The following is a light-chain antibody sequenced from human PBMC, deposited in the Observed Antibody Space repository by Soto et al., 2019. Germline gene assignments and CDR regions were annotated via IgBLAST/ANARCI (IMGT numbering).Light chain of an antibody. J-gene: IGKJ1*01. CDR2: ATS. Sequence: DIRMTQSPSSLSASVVDRVTITFRASQSIASYLNWYQQKPGKATRLLIFATSNLQSGVPSRLSGSGSGKHFTLTISSLETEDFAVYYCQQLTDWPQQWTFGHGTKVDIK. V-gene: IGKV1-39*01. CDR1: QSIASY. CDR3: QQLTDWPQQWT.